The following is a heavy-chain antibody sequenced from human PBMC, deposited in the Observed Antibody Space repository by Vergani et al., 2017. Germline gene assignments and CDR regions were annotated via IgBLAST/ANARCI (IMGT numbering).Heavy chain of an antibody. Sequence: EVQLLESGGGLVQPGGSLRLSCAASGFTFSSYAMSWVRQAPGKGLEWVSAISGSGGSTYYADSVKGRFTISRDNSKNTLYLQMNSLRAEDTAVYYCARGRYCSSTSCWYYYYMDVWGKGTTVTVSS. CDR2: ISGSGGST. CDR1: GFTFSSYA. D-gene: IGHD2-2*01. V-gene: IGHV3-23*01. J-gene: IGHJ6*03. CDR3: ARGRYCSSTSCWYYYYMDV.